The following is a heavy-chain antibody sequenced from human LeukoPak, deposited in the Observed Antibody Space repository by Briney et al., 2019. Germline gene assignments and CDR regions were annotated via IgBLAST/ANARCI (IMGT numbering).Heavy chain of an antibody. J-gene: IGHJ6*02. CDR1: GGSISSYY. D-gene: IGHD6-6*01. CDR2: IYYSGST. CDR3: ATFSSSTLYYYGMDV. Sequence: SETLSLTCTVSGGSISSYYGSWIRQPPGKGLEWIGYIYYSGSTNYNPSLKSQVTISVDTSTNQFSLKLSSVTAADTAVYYCATFSSSTLYYYGMDVWGQGTTVTVSS. V-gene: IGHV4-59*01.